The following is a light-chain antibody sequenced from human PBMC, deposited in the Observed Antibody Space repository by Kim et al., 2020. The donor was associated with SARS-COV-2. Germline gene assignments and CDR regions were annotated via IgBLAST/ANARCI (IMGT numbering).Light chain of an antibody. V-gene: IGLV7-43*01. CDR2: RTF. CDR1: TGAVTCSHY. Sequence: PGGSVTLTCASSTGAVTCSHYANWFQQKPGQARRARIHRTFNRHSWTPARFSGALLEDKATLTLSRVQPEDEAGYYCLLSYGGPWVFGGGTKLTVL. J-gene: IGLJ3*02. CDR3: LLSYGGPWV.